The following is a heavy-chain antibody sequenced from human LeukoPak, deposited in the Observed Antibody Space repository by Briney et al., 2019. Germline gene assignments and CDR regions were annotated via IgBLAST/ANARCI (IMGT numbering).Heavy chain of an antibody. V-gene: IGHV3-30*18. CDR2: ISADGINK. Sequence: GSLRLSCAASGFTFSSYGMHWVRQAPGKGLEWVAFISADGINKYYADSVKGRFTISRDNSKNTVHLQMNSLRADDAAVYYCAKNDYLGYWGQGTLVTVSS. CDR1: GFTFSSYG. CDR3: AKNDYLGY. D-gene: IGHD3-16*01. J-gene: IGHJ4*02.